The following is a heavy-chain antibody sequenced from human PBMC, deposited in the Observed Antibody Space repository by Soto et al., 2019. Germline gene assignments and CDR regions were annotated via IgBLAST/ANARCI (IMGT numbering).Heavy chain of an antibody. CDR3: ARYRSDLVRRVIEGWRFAP. J-gene: IGHJ5*02. CDR1: GGSISSYY. Sequence: SEPLSLTCTVSGGSISSYYWSWIRKPPGKGLEWIGYIYYSGSTNYNPSLKSRVTISVDTPKNQFSLKLSSVTAADTAVYYCARYRSDLVRRVIEGWRFAPSGQRTLLSVSS. V-gene: IGHV4-59*01. CDR2: IYYSGST. D-gene: IGHD3-10*01.